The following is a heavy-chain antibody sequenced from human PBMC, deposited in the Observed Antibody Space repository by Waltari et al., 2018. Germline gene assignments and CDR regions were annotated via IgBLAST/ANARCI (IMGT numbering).Heavy chain of an antibody. D-gene: IGHD4-17*01. CDR2: IYPGDSDT. V-gene: IGHV5-51*01. Sequence: EVKLLQYGAEVKKPGGYLKISCKGSGNSFTDYRNAWVRKMPGKGLEWMGIIYPGDSDTRYSPSFQGQVTISADKSISTAYLQWSSLKASDTAMYYCARLDYGDYGDWGQGTLVTVSS. CDR1: GNSFTDYR. CDR3: ARLDYGDYGD. J-gene: IGHJ4*02.